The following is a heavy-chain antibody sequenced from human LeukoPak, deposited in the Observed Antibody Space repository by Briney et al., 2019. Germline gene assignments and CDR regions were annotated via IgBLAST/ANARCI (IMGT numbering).Heavy chain of an antibody. CDR1: GYTFTSYD. D-gene: IGHD2-15*01. CDR2: MNPNSGNT. CDR3: ARGQKGYCSGGSCLSYYYYYMDV. V-gene: IGHV1-8*01. J-gene: IGHJ6*03. Sequence: GASVKVSCKASGYTFTSYDINWVRQATGQGLEWMGWMNPNSGNTGYAQKFQGRVTMTRNTSISTAYMELSSLRSEDTAVYYCARGQKGYCSGGSCLSYYYYYMDVWGKGTTVTVSS.